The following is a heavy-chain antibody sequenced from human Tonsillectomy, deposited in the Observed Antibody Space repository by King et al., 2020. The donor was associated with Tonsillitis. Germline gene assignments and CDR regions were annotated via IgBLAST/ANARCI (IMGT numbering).Heavy chain of an antibody. CDR3: ARGDFSYSSSSLDN. CDR1: GYTFTGYY. Sequence: VQLVESGAEVKKPGASVKVSCKASGYTFTGYYIQWVRQAPRQGLEWMGWINPLSGGTNSAQKFQGRVTMTSDMSLRTAYMELTNLRSDDTAVYYCARGDFSYSSSSLDNWGQGTLVTVSS. CDR2: INPLSGGT. D-gene: IGHD6-6*01. J-gene: IGHJ4*02. V-gene: IGHV1-2*02.